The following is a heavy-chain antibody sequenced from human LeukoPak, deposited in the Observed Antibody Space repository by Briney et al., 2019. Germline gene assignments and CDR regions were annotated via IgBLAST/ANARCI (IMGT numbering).Heavy chain of an antibody. D-gene: IGHD6-19*01. V-gene: IGHV3-11*01. CDR2: ISSSGSTV. J-gene: IGHJ4*02. CDR3: ARYSSSGWYFDY. CDR1: GFTFSDYY. Sequence: GGSLRLSCAASGFTFSDYYMSWIRQAPGKGLEWVSYISSSGSTVYYADSVKGRFTISRDNAKNSLYLQMSSLRAEDTAVYYCARYSSSGWYFDYWGQGTLVTVSS.